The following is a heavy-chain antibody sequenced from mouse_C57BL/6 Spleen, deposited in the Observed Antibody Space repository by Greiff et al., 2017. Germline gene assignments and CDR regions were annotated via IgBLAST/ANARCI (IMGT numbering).Heavy chain of an antibody. CDR2: IDPSDSYT. Sequence: VQLQQSGAELVMPGASVKLSCKASGYTFTSYWMHWVKQRPGQGLEWIGEIDPSDSYTNYNQKFKGKSTLTVDKSSSTAYMQLSSLTSEDSAVYYCARGNYYGFDYWGQGTTLTVSS. CDR3: ARGNYYGFDY. V-gene: IGHV1-69*01. J-gene: IGHJ2*01. D-gene: IGHD1-1*01. CDR1: GYTFTSYW.